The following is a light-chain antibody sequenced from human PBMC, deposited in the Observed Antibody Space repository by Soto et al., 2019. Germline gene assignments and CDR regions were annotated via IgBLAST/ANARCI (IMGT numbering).Light chain of an antibody. Sequence: EIVITRSPATVPVSPGERVTLSCRASQSVSIDLAWYQQKPGQAPRLLIYGASTRATDIPPSFTGSGSGTEFTLTISSLQSEDIAVYYCQQYNKWPQTFGQGTKVDIK. CDR1: QSVSID. V-gene: IGKV3-15*01. J-gene: IGKJ1*01. CDR2: GAS. CDR3: QQYNKWPQT.